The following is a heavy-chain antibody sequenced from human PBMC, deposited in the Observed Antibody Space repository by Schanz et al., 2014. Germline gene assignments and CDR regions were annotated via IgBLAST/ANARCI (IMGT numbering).Heavy chain of an antibody. J-gene: IGHJ4*02. CDR3: AKDRSWDYDSSGYFDY. D-gene: IGHD3-22*01. CDR2: IGVDGTTT. CDR1: GFAFSSYG. V-gene: IGHV3-23*04. Sequence: EVQLVESGGGWVQPGGSLRLSCLASGFAFSSYGMNWLRQAPGKGLEWVSVIGVDGTTTYYADSVRGRFTVSRDNSKNTLYLQMNSLRAEDTAVYYCAKDRSWDYDSSGYFDYWGQGTLVTVSS.